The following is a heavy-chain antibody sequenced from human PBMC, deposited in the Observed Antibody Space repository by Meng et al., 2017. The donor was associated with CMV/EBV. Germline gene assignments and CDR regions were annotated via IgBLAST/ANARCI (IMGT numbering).Heavy chain of an antibody. CDR3: ARVKSAYDFWSGYYLDY. Sequence: SVKVSCKASGGTFSSYAISWVRQAPGQGLEWMGGIIPIFGTANYAQKFQGRVTITTDESTSTAYMELSSLRSEDTAVYYCARVKSAYDFWSGYYLDYWGQGTLVTVSS. D-gene: IGHD3-3*01. V-gene: IGHV1-69*05. J-gene: IGHJ4*02. CDR2: IIPIFGTA. CDR1: GGTFSSYA.